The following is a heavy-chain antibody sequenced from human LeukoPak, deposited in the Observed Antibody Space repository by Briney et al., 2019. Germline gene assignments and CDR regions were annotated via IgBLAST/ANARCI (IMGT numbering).Heavy chain of an antibody. CDR1: GYTFTSYA. CDR3: AREYYGSGSYDY. Sequence: ASVKVSCKASGYTFTSYAMHWVRQAPGQRLKWMGWINAGNGNTKYSQKFQGRVTITRDTSASTAYMELSSLRSEDTAVYYCAREYYGSGSYDYWGQGTLVTVSS. D-gene: IGHD3-10*01. J-gene: IGHJ4*02. CDR2: INAGNGNT. V-gene: IGHV1-3*01.